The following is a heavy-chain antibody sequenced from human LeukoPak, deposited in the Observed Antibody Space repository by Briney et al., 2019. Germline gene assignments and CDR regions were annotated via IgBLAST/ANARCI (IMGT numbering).Heavy chain of an antibody. CDR3: ARDLWNFYDDSGYNRDLDS. CDR2: IGTYGGDT. CDR1: TSR. Sequence: ASVKVSCKATSRTSWVRQAPGQGLEWMGWIGTYGGDTYYAQKFGRRITATTDTSTSTVYMEMRKLRSDDTAVYYCARDLWNFYDDSGYNRDLDSWGQGTLVTVSS. V-gene: IGHV1-18*01. J-gene: IGHJ4*02. D-gene: IGHD3-22*01.